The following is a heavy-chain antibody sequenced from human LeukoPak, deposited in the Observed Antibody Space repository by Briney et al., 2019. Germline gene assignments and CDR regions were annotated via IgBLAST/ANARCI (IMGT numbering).Heavy chain of an antibody. CDR1: GGSFSGYY. CDR3: ARVGSGSPTLDY. J-gene: IGHJ4*02. D-gene: IGHD3-10*01. Sequence: TSETLSLTCGVSGGSFSGYYWSWIRRSPGKGLEWIGEINESGSTDYNPSLMSRVTISLDTSKNQFSLNLSSMTAADTAIYYCARVGSGSPTLDYWGQGTLVTVSS. CDR2: INESGST. V-gene: IGHV4-34*01.